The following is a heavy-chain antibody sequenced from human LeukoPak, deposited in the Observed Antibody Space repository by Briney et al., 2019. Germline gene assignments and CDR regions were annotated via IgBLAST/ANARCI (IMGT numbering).Heavy chain of an antibody. CDR1: GFTVSSNY. CDR2: IYSGGST. Sequence: GGSLRLSCAASGFTVSSNYMSWVRQAPGKGLERVSVIYSGGSTYYADSVKGRFTISRDNSKNTLYLQMNSLRAEDTAVYYCARTTEDCSSTSCYQYWFDPWGQGTLVTVSS. J-gene: IGHJ5*02. CDR3: ARTTEDCSSTSCYQYWFDP. V-gene: IGHV3-53*01. D-gene: IGHD2-2*01.